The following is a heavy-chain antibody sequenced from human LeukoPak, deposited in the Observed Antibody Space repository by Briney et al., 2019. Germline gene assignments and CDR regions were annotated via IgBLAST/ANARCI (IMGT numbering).Heavy chain of an antibody. D-gene: IGHD3-22*01. CDR2: IYYSGST. CDR1: GGSISSGDYY. CDR3: ASCHPYYYDSSGPEDAFDI. Sequence: SQTLSLTCTVSGGSISSGDYYWSWIRQPPGKGLEWIGYIYYSGSTYYNPSLKSRVTISVDTSKNQFSLKLSSVTAADTAVYYCASCHPYYYDSSGPEDAFDIWGQGTKVTVSS. V-gene: IGHV4-30-4*01. J-gene: IGHJ3*02.